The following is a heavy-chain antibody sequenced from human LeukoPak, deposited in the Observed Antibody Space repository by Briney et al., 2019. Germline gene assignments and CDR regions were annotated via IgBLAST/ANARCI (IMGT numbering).Heavy chain of an antibody. CDR3: ANTEYQRLGTDY. V-gene: IGHV3-11*04. Sequence: GGSLRLSCAASGFTFSDYYMSWLRQAPGKALEWASYISGDSRTIYYADSVKGRFTISRDNAKKSLYLQMNSLRTEDTAVYYCANTEYQRLGTDYWGQGARVTVSS. D-gene: IGHD2-2*01. CDR1: GFTFSDYY. J-gene: IGHJ4*02. CDR2: ISGDSRTI.